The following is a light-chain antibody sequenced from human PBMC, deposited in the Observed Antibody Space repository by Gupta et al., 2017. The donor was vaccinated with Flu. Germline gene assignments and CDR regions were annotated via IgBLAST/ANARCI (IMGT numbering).Light chain of an antibody. CDR1: QSISSW. CDR3: QQYDSYPPYT. V-gene: IGKV1-5*03. Sequence: DIQMTQSPSTLSASVGDRVTITCRASQSISSWLAWYQQKPGKAPKLLIYKGSSLESGVPSRFSGSGSGTEFTLTINSLQPDDFATYYCQQYDSYPPYTFGQGTKLEIK. J-gene: IGKJ2*01. CDR2: KGS.